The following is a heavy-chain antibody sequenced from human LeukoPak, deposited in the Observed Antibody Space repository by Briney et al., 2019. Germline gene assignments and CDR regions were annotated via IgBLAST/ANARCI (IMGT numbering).Heavy chain of an antibody. D-gene: IGHD5-12*01. CDR2: ISHDGSNT. CDR3: AKEMKPWMHFDY. Sequence: GRSLRLSCAASGFTFSRSAVHWVRQAPGKGLEWVAVISHDGSNTDYTDSVKGRFTISRDNSKNTLYLQMNNLRAEDTAVYYCAKEMKPWMHFDYWGQGTLVTVSS. J-gene: IGHJ4*02. CDR1: GFTFSRSA. V-gene: IGHV3-30*18.